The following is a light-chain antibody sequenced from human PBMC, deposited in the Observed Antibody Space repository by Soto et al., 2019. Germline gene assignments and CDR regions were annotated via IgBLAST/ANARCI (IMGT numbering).Light chain of an antibody. CDR3: QQYGDSPALT. V-gene: IGKV3-20*01. CDR2: GAS. Sequence: EIVLTQSPGTLSLSPGDRATLSCRASQYLSSSYLAWYQQKPGQAPRLLIYGASSRATGIPDRFSGSGSGTDFTLTISRLEPEDCAVYYCQQYGDSPALTFGGGTKVEIE. CDR1: QYLSSSY. J-gene: IGKJ4*01.